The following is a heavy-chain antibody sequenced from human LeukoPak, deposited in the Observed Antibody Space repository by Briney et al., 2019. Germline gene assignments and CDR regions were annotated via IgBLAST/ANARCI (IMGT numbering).Heavy chain of an antibody. Sequence: SETLSLTCAVNGGSFSGYYWTWIRQPPGKGLEWIGEIYHSGTTNFNPSLKSRVTISIDTSKNQFSLKLNSVTAADTAVYYCARGLAAVDYWGQGTLVTVSS. CDR1: GGSFSGYY. CDR2: IYHSGTT. V-gene: IGHV4-34*01. CDR3: ARGLAAVDY. D-gene: IGHD6-13*01. J-gene: IGHJ4*02.